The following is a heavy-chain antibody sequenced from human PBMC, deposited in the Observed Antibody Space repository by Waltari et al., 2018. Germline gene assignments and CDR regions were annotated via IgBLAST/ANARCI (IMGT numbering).Heavy chain of an antibody. CDR3: AKDRRYGSGSYFDY. V-gene: IGHV3-30*18. CDR2: RSYDGSNK. Sequence: QVQLVESGGGVVQPGRSLRLSCAASGFTFSSYGMHWVRQAPGKGLEWVAVRSYDGSNKYYADSVKGRFTISRDNSKNTLYLQMNSLRAEDTAVYYCAKDRRYGSGSYFDYWGQGTLVTVSS. J-gene: IGHJ4*02. D-gene: IGHD3-10*01. CDR1: GFTFSSYG.